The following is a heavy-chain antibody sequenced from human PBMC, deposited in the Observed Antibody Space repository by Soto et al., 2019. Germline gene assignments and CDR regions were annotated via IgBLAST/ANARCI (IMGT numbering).Heavy chain of an antibody. J-gene: IGHJ4*02. CDR3: ARDIYYDASGYFDY. CDR1: GFSFSSFA. Sequence: QVQLVESGGGVVQSGGSLRLSCATSGFSFSSFAMHWVRQAPGRGLEWLALTSYDGSDQYNAKSVKGRFTISRDNSKKTLYLHMNGLSAEDTAVYFCARDIYYDASGYFDYRGQGTQVTVSS. D-gene: IGHD3-22*01. V-gene: IGHV3-30*14. CDR2: TSYDGSDQ.